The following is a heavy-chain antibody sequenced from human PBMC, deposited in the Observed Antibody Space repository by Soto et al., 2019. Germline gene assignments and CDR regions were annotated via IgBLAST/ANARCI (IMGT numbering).Heavy chain of an antibody. D-gene: IGHD3-22*01. V-gene: IGHV3-23*01. CDR1: GFTFSSYA. CDR3: AKDPILGYYYFYFDY. Sequence: EVQLLESGGGLVQPGGSLRLSCAASGFTFSSYAMSWFRQAPGKGLEWVSAISGSGGSTYYADSVKGRFTISRDNSKNTLYLQMNSLRAEDTAVYYCAKDPILGYYYFYFDYWGQGTLVTVSS. CDR2: ISGSGGST. J-gene: IGHJ4*02.